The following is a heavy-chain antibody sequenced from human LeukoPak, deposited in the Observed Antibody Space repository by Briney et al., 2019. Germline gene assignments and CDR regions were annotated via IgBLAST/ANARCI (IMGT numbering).Heavy chain of an antibody. CDR2: IYYSGST. V-gene: IGHV4-59*08. Sequence: SETLSLTCTVSGGSISSYYWSWIRQPPGKGLEWIGYIYYSGSTNYNPSLKSRVTISVDTSKNQFSLKLSSVTAADTAVYYCARLGYCSGGSCLDWGQGTLVTVSS. CDR1: GGSISSYY. D-gene: IGHD2-15*01. J-gene: IGHJ4*02. CDR3: ARLGYCSGGSCLD.